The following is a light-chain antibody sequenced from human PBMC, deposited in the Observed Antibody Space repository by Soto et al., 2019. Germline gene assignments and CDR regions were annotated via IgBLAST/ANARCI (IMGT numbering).Light chain of an antibody. Sequence: QSALTQPASVSGSPGQSITISCTGTSSDVGSYNLVSWYQQHPGKAPKLMIYEGSKRPSGVSNRFSGSKSGNTASLTISGLQAEDEADYYCGSYAGSHVFGTGTKLTVL. CDR2: EGS. V-gene: IGLV2-23*01. J-gene: IGLJ1*01. CDR1: SSDVGSYNL. CDR3: GSYAGSHV.